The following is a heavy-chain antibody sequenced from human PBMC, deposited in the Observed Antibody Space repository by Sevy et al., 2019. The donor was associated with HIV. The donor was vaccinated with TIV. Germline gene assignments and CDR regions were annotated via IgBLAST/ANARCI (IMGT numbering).Heavy chain of an antibody. CDR1: GFNLSSYS. CDR3: AGYLCSRKYFDY. J-gene: IGHJ4*02. Sequence: GGSLRLSCAASGFNLSSYSINWLRQAPGKGLEWVSYISSSANTMYYSTSVKGRFTISRDNAKNSLYLQMRSRRSEDTAVYYCAGYLCSRKYFDYWGQGIQVTVSS. CDR2: ISSSANTM. V-gene: IGHV3-48*01. D-gene: IGHD5-12*01.